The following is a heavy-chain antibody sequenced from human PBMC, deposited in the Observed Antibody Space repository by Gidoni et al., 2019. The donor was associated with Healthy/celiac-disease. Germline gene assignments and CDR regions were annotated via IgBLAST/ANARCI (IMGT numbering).Heavy chain of an antibody. Sequence: EVQLLESGGGLVQPGGSLRLSCAASGFTFSSYAMSWVRQAPGNGLEWVSAISGSGGSTYYADSVKGRFTISRDNSKNTLYLQMNSLRAEDTAVYYCAKGAGLRFLEWDAFDIWGQGTMVTVSS. CDR2: ISGSGGST. CDR1: GFTFSSYA. D-gene: IGHD3-3*01. V-gene: IGHV3-23*01. CDR3: AKGAGLRFLEWDAFDI. J-gene: IGHJ3*02.